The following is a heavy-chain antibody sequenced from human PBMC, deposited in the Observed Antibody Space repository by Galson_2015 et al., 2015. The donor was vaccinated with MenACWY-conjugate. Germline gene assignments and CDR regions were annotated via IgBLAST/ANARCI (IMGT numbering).Heavy chain of an antibody. J-gene: IGHJ1*01. CDR2: ISSSSSTI. CDR1: GFTFSSYR. CDR3: ARDGEMATIPKLQH. D-gene: IGHD5-24*01. Sequence: SLRLSCAASGFTFSSYRMNWVRQAPGKGLEWVSYISSSSSTIYYADSVKGRFTISRDNAKNSLYLQMNSLRAEDTAVYYCARDGEMATIPKLQHWGQGTLVTVSS. V-gene: IGHV3-48*04.